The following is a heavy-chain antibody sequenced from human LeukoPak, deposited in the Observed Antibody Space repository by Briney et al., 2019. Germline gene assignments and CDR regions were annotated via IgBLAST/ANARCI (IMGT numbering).Heavy chain of an antibody. CDR2: INSDGSDT. V-gene: IGHV3-74*01. Sequence: PGGSLRLSCAASGFTFSRYRMHWVRQAPGKGLVWVSGINSDGSDTNYADSVKGRFTISRDNAKNTLYLQMNSLRAEDTAVYYCARDQWGAEDAFDIWGQGTTVTVSS. D-gene: IGHD1-26*01. J-gene: IGHJ3*02. CDR3: ARDQWGAEDAFDI. CDR1: GFTFSRYR.